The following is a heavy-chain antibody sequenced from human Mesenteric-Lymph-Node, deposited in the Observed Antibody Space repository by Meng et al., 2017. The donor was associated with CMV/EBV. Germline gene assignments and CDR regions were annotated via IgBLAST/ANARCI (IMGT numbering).Heavy chain of an antibody. Sequence: GESLKISCAASGITFTSYGISWVRQAPGQGLGWMGWISAYNGNTNYAQKLQGRVTMTTDTSTSTAYMELRSLRSDDTAVYYCARDRPQHSSSSVGFIYYYGMDVWGQGTTVTVSS. D-gene: IGHD6-6*01. CDR1: GITFTSYG. CDR3: ARDRPQHSSSSVGFIYYYGMDV. J-gene: IGHJ6*02. V-gene: IGHV1-18*01. CDR2: ISAYNGNT.